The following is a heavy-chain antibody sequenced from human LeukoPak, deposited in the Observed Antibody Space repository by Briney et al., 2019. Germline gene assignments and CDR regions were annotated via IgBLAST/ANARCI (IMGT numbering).Heavy chain of an antibody. CDR1: GFSLSNSAVR. J-gene: IGHJ4*02. CDR3: ARGSLEGGFDY. CDR2: IYWDDDR. Sequence: ESGPTLVKPTQTLTLTCTVSGFSLSNSAVRVGWIRQPPGKALEWLALIYWDDDRAYSPSLKSRLTITKDTSKNQVVLTMTNMDPVDTATYYCARGSLEGGFDYWGQGTLVTVSS. D-gene: IGHD2-15*01. V-gene: IGHV2-5*02.